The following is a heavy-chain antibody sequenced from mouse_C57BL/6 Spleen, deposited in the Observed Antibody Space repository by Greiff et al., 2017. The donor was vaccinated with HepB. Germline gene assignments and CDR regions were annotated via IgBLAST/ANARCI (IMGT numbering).Heavy chain of an antibody. CDR2: ISYDGSN. CDR3: ARAGDGYYGYFDV. CDR1: GYSITSGYY. J-gene: IGHJ1*03. V-gene: IGHV3-6*01. Sequence: EVKLMESGPALVKPSQSLSLTCSVTGYSITSGYYWNWIRQFPGNKLEWMGYISYDGSNNYNPSLKNRISITRDTSKNQFFLKLNSVTTEDTATYNCARAGDGYYGYFDVWGTGTTVTVSS. D-gene: IGHD2-3*01.